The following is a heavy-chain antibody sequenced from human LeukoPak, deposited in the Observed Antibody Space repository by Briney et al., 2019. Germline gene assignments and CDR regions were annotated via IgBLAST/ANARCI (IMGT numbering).Heavy chain of an antibody. Sequence: PGGSLRLSCAASGFTLSSYGMHWVRQAPGKGLEWVAFIRYDGSNKYYADSVKGRFTISRDNSKNTLYLQMNSLRAEDTAVYYCAKDLRRSYYDDSSAYYYGSFEIWGQGTMVTVSS. CDR3: AKDLRRSYYDDSSAYYYGSFEI. D-gene: IGHD3-22*01. V-gene: IGHV3-30*02. CDR2: IRYDGSNK. CDR1: GFTLSSYG. J-gene: IGHJ3*02.